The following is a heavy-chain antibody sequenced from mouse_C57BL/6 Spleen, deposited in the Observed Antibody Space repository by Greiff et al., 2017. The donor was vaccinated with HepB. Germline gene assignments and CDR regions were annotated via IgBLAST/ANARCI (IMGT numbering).Heavy chain of an antibody. Sequence: EVKLQESGPGLVKPSQSLSLTCSVTGYSITSGYYWNWIRQFPGNKLEWMGYISYDGSNNYNPSLKNRISITRDTSKNQFFLKLNSVTTEDTATYYCARGNYYGSSYPYAMDYWGQGTSVTVSS. CDR2: ISYDGSN. J-gene: IGHJ4*01. V-gene: IGHV3-6*01. D-gene: IGHD1-1*01. CDR1: GYSITSGYY. CDR3: ARGNYYGSSYPYAMDY.